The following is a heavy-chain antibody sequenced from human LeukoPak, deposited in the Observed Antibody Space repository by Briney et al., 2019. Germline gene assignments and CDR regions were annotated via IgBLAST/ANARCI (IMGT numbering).Heavy chain of an antibody. J-gene: IGHJ4*02. V-gene: IGHV3-23*01. CDR3: ARRDSSGYSLYFAY. Sequence: GGSLRLSCAASGFTFSDYAMSWVRQAPGKGLEWVSAISGSGGTTYYADSVKGRSTISRDNSKSTLYLQMNSLRAEDTAVYYCARRDSSGYSLYFAYWGQGTLVTVSS. CDR2: ISGSGGTT. CDR1: GFTFSDYA. D-gene: IGHD3-22*01.